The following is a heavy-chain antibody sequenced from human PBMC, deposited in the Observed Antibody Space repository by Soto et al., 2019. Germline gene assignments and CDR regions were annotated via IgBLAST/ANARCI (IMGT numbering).Heavy chain of an antibody. CDR2: ISDYNGNT. D-gene: IGHD3-10*01. Sequence: QVQLVQSGAEVKRAGASVKVSCKASGYTFSSYGLSWVRQAPGHGLEWMGWISDYNGNTHYAQKFQGRVIMTTDTSTRTAYMELRSLRSDDTAVYLCAREGYYSGSGTYSPPRYYGMDVRGQGTTVIVSS. CDR3: AREGYYSGSGTYSPPRYYGMDV. J-gene: IGHJ6*02. CDR1: GYTFSSYG. V-gene: IGHV1-18*01.